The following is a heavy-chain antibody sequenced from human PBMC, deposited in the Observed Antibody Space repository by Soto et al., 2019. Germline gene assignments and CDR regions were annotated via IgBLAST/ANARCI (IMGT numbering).Heavy chain of an antibody. CDR3: AKPLYSSSSGYFDY. J-gene: IGHJ4*02. V-gene: IGHV3-23*01. Sequence: EVQLLESGGGLVQPGGSLRLSCAASGFTFSSYAMSWVRQAPGKGLEWVSAISGSGGSTYYADSVKGRFTISRDNSKNPLYLEMNSLRAEETAVYYCAKPLYSSSSGYFDYWGQGTLVTVSS. CDR1: GFTFSSYA. D-gene: IGHD6-6*01. CDR2: ISGSGGST.